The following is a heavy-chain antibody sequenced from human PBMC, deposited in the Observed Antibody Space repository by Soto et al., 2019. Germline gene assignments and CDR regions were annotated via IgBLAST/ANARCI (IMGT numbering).Heavy chain of an antibody. CDR2: IYSGGST. D-gene: IGHD2-15*01. J-gene: IGHJ5*02. Sequence: GGSLRLSCAASGFTVSSNYMSWVRQAPGKGLEWVSVIYSGGSTYYAESVKVRFTIARDNSKNTLYLQMNSLRAEDTAVYYCAMDRGGYCSGSSCCWRGGWFDPWGQGTLVTVSS. CDR1: GFTVSSNY. V-gene: IGHV3-66*01. CDR3: AMDRGGYCSGSSCCWRGGWFDP.